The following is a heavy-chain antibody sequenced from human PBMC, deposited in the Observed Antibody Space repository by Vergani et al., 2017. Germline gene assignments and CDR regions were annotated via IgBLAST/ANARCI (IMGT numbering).Heavy chain of an antibody. CDR2: ISSSSSYI. D-gene: IGHD3-3*01. CDR3: ARDFLDRDPY. CDR1: GFTFSSYS. J-gene: IGHJ4*02. V-gene: IGHV3-21*01. Sequence: EVQLLESGGGLVQPGGSLRLSCAASGFTFSSYSMNWVRQAPGKGLEWVSSISSSSSYIYYADSVKSRLTISRDNAKNSLYLQMNSLRAEDTAVYYCARDFLDRDPYWGQGTLVTVSS.